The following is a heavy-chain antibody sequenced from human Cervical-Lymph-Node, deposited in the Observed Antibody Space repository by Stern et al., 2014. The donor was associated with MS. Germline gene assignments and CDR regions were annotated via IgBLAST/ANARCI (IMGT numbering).Heavy chain of an antibody. D-gene: IGHD1-14*01. Sequence: EVQLVQSGAELIRPGESLKISCKGSGYKFSIYWIAWVRQMPGKGLEWMGIIYPGDSKPRSSPSFQGQVTMSADKSTSTAYLQWSSLNASDTAMYFCARQTTAWASDVWGQGTLVTVSS. J-gene: IGHJ4*02. V-gene: IGHV5-51*01. CDR2: IYPGDSKP. CDR1: GYKFSIYW. CDR3: ARQTTAWASDV.